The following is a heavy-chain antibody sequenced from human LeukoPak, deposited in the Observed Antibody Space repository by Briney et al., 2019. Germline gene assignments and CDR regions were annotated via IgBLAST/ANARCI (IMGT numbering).Heavy chain of an antibody. CDR3: ARDLGCGGDCDTAY. D-gene: IGHD2-21*02. CDR2: ISGSGGST. Sequence: PGGSLRLSCAASGFTFSSYDMHWVRQAPGKGLEWVSAISGSGGSTYYADSVKGRFTISRDNSKNTLYLQMNSLRAEDTAVYYCARDLGCGGDCDTAYWGQGTLVTVSS. J-gene: IGHJ4*02. CDR1: GFTFSSYD. V-gene: IGHV3-23*01.